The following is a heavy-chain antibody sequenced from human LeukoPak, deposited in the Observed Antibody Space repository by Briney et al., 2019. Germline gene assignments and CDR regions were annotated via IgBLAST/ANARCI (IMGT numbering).Heavy chain of an antibody. D-gene: IGHD4-23*01. J-gene: IGHJ6*03. CDR2: IYTSGST. V-gene: IGHV4-4*07. CDR3: AREDYGGNPYYYYYMDV. CDR1: GYSISSGYY. Sequence: SETLSLTCTVSGYSISSGYYWSWIRQPAGKGLEWIGRIYTSGSTNYNPSLKSRVTMSVDTSKNQFSLKLSSVTAADTAVYYCAREDYGGNPYYYYYMDVWGKGTTVTISS.